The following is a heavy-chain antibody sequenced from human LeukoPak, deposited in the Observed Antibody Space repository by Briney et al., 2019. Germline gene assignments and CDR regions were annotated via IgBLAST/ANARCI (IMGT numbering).Heavy chain of an antibody. D-gene: IGHD2-21*02. J-gene: IGHJ4*02. CDR1: GIPFNIFT. V-gene: IGHV3-23*01. CDR2: IDPSGGST. CDR3: AKVFFPTVFLPGLFDN. Sequence: GGSLRLSCAASGIPFNIFTMTWVRQAPGGGLEWVSSIDPSGGSTNYAVSVKGRFNISRDNSKNTVFLHLNSLRLEDTAVYFCAKVFFPTVFLPGLFDNWGQGTLVTVS.